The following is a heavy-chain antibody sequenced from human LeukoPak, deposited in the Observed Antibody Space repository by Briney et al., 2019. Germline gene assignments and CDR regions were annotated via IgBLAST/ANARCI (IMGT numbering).Heavy chain of an antibody. CDR3: AITLRSRATTSFVY. CDR1: GGSISSYY. V-gene: IGHV4-4*07. CDR2: IYTSGST. D-gene: IGHD5-12*01. J-gene: IGHJ4*02. Sequence: SETLSLTCTVSGGSISSYYWSWIRQPAGKGLEWIGRIYTSGSTNYNPSLKSRVTMSVDTSKNQFSLKLSSVTAADTAVYYCAITLRSRATTSFVYWGQGTLVTVSS.